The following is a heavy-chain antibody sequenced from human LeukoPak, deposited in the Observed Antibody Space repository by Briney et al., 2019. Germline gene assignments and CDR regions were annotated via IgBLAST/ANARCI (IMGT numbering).Heavy chain of an antibody. CDR1: GFTFSSYG. J-gene: IGHJ4*02. D-gene: IGHD2-21*02. CDR2: IRYDGSNK. Sequence: GGSLRLSCAASGFTFSSYGMHWVRQAPGKGLEWVAFIRYDGSNKYYADSVKGRFTISRDNSKNTLYLQMNSLRAEDTAVYYCAKDDDFYCGGDCYSGYWGQGTLVTVSS. CDR3: AKDDDFYCGGDCYSGY. V-gene: IGHV3-30*02.